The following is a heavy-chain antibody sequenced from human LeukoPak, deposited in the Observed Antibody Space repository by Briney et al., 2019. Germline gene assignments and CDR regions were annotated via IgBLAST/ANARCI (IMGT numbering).Heavy chain of an antibody. V-gene: IGHV4-59*01. CDR3: ARTLSRWDPFDY. J-gene: IGHJ4*02. CDR1: GGSISSYY. Sequence: PSETLSLTCTVSGGSISSYYWSWIRQPPGKGLEWIGYIYYSGSTNYNPSLKSRVIISLDTSKNQFSLKLSSVTAADTAVYYCARTLSRWDPFDYWGQGTLVTVSS. CDR2: IYYSGST. D-gene: IGHD1-26*01.